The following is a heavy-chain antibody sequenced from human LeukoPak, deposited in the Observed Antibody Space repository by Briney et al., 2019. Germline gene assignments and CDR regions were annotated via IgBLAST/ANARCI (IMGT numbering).Heavy chain of an antibody. CDR3: ARGLNGSVNNPFDP. CDR2: INHSGST. CDR1: GGSFSGYY. Sequence: SETLSLTCAVYGGSFSGYYWSWIRQPPGKGLEWIGEINHSGSTNYNPSLKSRVTISVDTPKNQFSLKLSSVTAADTAVYYCARGLNGSVNNPFDPWGQGTLVTVSS. V-gene: IGHV4-34*01. J-gene: IGHJ5*02. D-gene: IGHD3-10*01.